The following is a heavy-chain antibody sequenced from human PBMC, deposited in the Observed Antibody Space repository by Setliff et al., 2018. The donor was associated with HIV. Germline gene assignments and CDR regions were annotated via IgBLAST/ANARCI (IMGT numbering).Heavy chain of an antibody. CDR3: ARARATETTFHYFDYYMDV. D-gene: IGHD4-4*01. J-gene: IGHJ6*03. CDR1: GGSVTSYL. V-gene: IGHV4-59*02. CDR2: IYYTGIT. Sequence: PSETLSLTCSISGGSVTSYLWHWFRQPPGKGLEWIGYIYYTGITDNNPSLEGRVTISVDTSKNQVSLRLKSVTTADTAVYYCARARATETTFHYFDYYMDVWGKGTTVTVSS.